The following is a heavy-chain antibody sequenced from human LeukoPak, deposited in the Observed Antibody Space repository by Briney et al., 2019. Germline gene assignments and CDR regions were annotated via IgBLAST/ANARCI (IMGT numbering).Heavy chain of an antibody. Sequence: QTGGSLRLSCAASGFTFSNYWMSWVRQTPGEALEWVANIKQDGGEMYYLDSVKGRFTISRDNAKNSLFLQMNSLRGDDTAIYYCARDKVTGASYFDYWGQGTLVTVSS. J-gene: IGHJ4*02. CDR2: IKQDGGEM. V-gene: IGHV3-7*01. CDR1: GFTFSNYW. D-gene: IGHD7-27*01. CDR3: ARDKVTGASYFDY.